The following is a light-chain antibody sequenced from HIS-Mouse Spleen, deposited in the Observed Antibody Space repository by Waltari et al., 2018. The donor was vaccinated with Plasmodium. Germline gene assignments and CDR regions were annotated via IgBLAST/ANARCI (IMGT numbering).Light chain of an antibody. CDR3: QQYNNWPPLT. J-gene: IGKJ4*01. V-gene: IGKV3-15*01. CDR1: QSVSSN. CDR2: GAS. Sequence: EIVMTQSPATLSVSPGERATLPCRASQSVSSNLAWYQQKPGQAPRLLIYGASTRATGIPARFSGSGSGTEITLTISSMQSEDFAVYYCQQYNNWPPLTFGGGTKVEIK.